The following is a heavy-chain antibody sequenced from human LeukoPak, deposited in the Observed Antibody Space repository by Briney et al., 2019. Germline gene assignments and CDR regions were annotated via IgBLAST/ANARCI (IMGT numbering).Heavy chain of an antibody. CDR3: AREEGYSYGSHWFDP. D-gene: IGHD5-18*01. Sequence: ASVKVSCKASGYTFTGYYMHWVRQAPGQGLEWMGWINTNTGNPTYAQGFTGRFVFSLDTSVSTAYLQISSLKAEDTAVYYCAREEGYSYGSHWFDPWGQGTLVTVSS. CDR2: INTNTGNP. V-gene: IGHV7-4-1*02. CDR1: GYTFTGYY. J-gene: IGHJ5*02.